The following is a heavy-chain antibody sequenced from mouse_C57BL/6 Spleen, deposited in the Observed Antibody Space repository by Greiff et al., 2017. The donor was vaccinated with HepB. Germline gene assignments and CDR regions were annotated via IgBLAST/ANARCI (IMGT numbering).Heavy chain of an antibody. CDR3: AGYYSNYLAWFAY. CDR1: GYTFTSYW. Sequence: QVQLKQPGAELVKPGASVKLSCKASGYTFTSYWMHWVKQRPGQGLEWIGMIHPNSGSTNYNEKFKSKATLTVDKSSSTAYMQLSSLTSEDSAVYYCAGYYSNYLAWFAYWGQGTLVTVSA. V-gene: IGHV1-64*01. J-gene: IGHJ3*01. CDR2: IHPNSGST. D-gene: IGHD2-5*01.